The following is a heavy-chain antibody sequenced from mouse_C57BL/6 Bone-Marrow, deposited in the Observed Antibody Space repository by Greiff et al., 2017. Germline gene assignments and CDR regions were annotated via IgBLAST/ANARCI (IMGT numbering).Heavy chain of an antibody. Sequence: EVKLMESGGGLVQPGGSLKLSCAASGIDFSRYWMSWVRRAPGKGLEWIGEINPDSSTINYAPSLKDKFIISRDNAKNTLYLQMSKVRSEDTALYYCARQGITTVVAKGWYFDVWGTGTTVTVSS. D-gene: IGHD1-1*01. CDR1: GIDFSRYW. CDR2: INPDSSTI. CDR3: ARQGITTVVAKGWYFDV. V-gene: IGHV4-1*01. J-gene: IGHJ1*03.